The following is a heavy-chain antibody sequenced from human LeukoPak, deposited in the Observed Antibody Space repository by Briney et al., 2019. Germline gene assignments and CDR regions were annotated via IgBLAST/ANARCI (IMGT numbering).Heavy chain of an antibody. J-gene: IGHJ4*02. D-gene: IGHD6-6*01. CDR1: GFPFSTYS. V-gene: IGHV3-48*01. CDR3: ARDLQIAARQGSYFDY. Sequence: GGSLRLSCAASGFPFSTYSMNWVRQAPGKGLEWVSYIISSSTTIYYAESVKGRFTISRDNAKNSLYLQMNSLRAEDTAVYYCARDLQIAARQGSYFDYWGQGTLVTVSP. CDR2: IISSSTTI.